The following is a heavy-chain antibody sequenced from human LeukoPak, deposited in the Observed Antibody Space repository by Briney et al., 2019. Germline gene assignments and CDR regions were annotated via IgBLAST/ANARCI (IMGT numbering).Heavy chain of an antibody. Sequence: ASVKVSCKASGYTFTGYYIHWVRQAPGQGLEWMGWSNPNRGDTNYAQKFQGRVTMTRDTSISTAYMELSRLRSDDTAVYYCARGRTSLANTRLGTDDTFDIWGQGTMVTVSS. D-gene: IGHD1/OR15-1a*01. CDR2: SNPNRGDT. J-gene: IGHJ3*02. V-gene: IGHV1-2*02. CDR1: GYTFTGYY. CDR3: ARGRTSLANTRLGTDDTFDI.